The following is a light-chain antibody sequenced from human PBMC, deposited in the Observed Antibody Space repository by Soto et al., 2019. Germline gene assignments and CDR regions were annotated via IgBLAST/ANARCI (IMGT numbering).Light chain of an antibody. V-gene: IGLV3-1*01. CDR2: QDS. CDR3: QAWDSPLV. CDR1: KLGDKY. J-gene: IGLJ2*01. Sequence: SSELTQPPSVSVSPGQTGSITCSGDKLGDKYACWYQQKPGQSPVLVIYQDSKRPSGIPERFSGSNSGNTATLTISGTQAMDEADYYCQAWDSPLVFGGGTKLTVL.